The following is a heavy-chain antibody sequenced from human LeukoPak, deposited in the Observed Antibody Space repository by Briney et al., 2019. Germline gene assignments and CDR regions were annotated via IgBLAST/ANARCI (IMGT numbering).Heavy chain of an antibody. D-gene: IGHD3-3*01. CDR2: ISTSSNYI. V-gene: IGHV3-21*01. Sequence: PGGSLRLSCAASGFTFSSYWMNWVRQAPGKGLEWVSSISTSSNYIYYADSVKGRFTISRDNAKNSLYLQMNSLRAEDTAVYYCAKGLHLLAPIDYWGQGTLVTVSS. J-gene: IGHJ4*02. CDR1: GFTFSSYW. CDR3: AKGLHLLAPIDY.